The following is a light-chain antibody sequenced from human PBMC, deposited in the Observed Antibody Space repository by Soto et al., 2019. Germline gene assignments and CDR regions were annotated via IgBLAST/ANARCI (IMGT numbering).Light chain of an antibody. CDR3: QQYNSYPWT. V-gene: IGKV1-5*01. J-gene: IGKJ1*01. CDR2: DAS. CDR1: QSISSW. Sequence: DIQMTQSPSTLSASVGDRVTITCRASQSISSWLAWYQQKPGKAPKLLIYDASSLESGVPSRFSGSGSGTEFIHTISSLQPDAFATDYCQQYNSYPWTFGRGTKVEIK.